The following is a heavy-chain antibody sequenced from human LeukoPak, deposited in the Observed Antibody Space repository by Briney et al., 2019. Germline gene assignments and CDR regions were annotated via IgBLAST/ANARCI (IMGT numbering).Heavy chain of an antibody. D-gene: IGHD3-9*01. CDR3: ATHYDILTGYYGGIGDDAFDI. CDR2: ISRDGTT. V-gene: IGHV3-69-1*01. CDR1: GFTFSKYD. Sequence: PGGSLRLSCAASGFTFSKYDMYWIRQAPGKGLECVSVISRDGTTYYADSVKGRFTISRDNAKNSLYLQMNSLRAEDTAVYYCATHYDILTGYYGGIGDDAFDIWGQGTMVTVSS. J-gene: IGHJ3*02.